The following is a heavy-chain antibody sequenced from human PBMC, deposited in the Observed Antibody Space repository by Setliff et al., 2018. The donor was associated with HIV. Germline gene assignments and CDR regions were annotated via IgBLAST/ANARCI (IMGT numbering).Heavy chain of an antibody. V-gene: IGHV5-51*01. J-gene: IGHJ4*02. Sequence: GESLKISCKGSGYSFTTSWISWVRQMPGKGLEWMGIIYPGDSDARYSPSFQGQVTISADKSISTAYLQWSSLQASDTAMYYCARRAAKASLDYWGQGTLVTVSS. CDR3: ARRAAKASLDY. CDR1: GYSFTTSW. CDR2: IYPGDSDA.